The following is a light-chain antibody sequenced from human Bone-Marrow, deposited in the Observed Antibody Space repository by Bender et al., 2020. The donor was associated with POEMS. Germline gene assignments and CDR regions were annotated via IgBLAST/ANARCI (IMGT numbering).Light chain of an antibody. CDR1: NSNIGSNT. CDR3: CSYAASHNHYV. V-gene: IGLV1-44*01. Sequence: QSVLTQPPSASGTPGQRVTISCSGSNSNIGSNTVTWYRLLPGTAPKLLIYRNNQRPSGVPDRFSGSKSGNTATLTVSGLQAEDEADYYCCSYAASHNHYVFGTGTRVTVL. J-gene: IGLJ1*01. CDR2: RNN.